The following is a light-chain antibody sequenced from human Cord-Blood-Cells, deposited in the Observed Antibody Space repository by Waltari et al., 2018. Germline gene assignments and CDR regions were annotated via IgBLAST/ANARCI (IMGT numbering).Light chain of an antibody. CDR2: GAS. CDR3: QQYNNWPPYT. V-gene: IGKV3-15*01. J-gene: IGKJ2*01. Sequence: IVMTQSPATLSVSPGERAHLSCRASQSVSSNLAWYQQKPGQAPRLLIYGASTRATGSPARFSGSGSGTEFTLTISSLQSEDFAVYYCQQYNNWPPYTFGQGTKLEIK. CDR1: QSVSSN.